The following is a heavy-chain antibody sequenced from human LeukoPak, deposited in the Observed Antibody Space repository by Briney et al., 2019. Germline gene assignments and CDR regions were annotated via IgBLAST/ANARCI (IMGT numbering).Heavy chain of an antibody. CDR2: IYYSGST. J-gene: IGHJ6*02. Sequence: SETLPLTCTVSGGSISSYYWSWIRQPPGKGLEWIGYIYYSGSTNYNPSLKSRVTISVDTSKNQFSLQLSSVTPEDTAVYYCARASVATSYYGMDVWGQGTTVTASS. CDR1: GGSISSYY. D-gene: IGHD4-11*01. V-gene: IGHV4-59*12. CDR3: ARASVATSYYGMDV.